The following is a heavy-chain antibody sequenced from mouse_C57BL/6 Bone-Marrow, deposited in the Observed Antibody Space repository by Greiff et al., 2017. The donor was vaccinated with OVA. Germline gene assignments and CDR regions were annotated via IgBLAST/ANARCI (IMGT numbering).Heavy chain of an antibody. CDR2: FYPGSGSL. CDR3: ARHEDLGYYGSSPYFDY. V-gene: IGHV1-62-2*01. D-gene: IGHD1-1*01. CDR1: GYTFTEYT. Sequence: VQRVESGAELVKPGASVKLSCKASGYTFTEYTIHWVKQRSGQGLEWIGWFYPGSGSLKYNEKFKDKATLTADKSSSTVYMELSRLTSEDSAVYFSARHEDLGYYGSSPYFDYWGQGTTLTVSS. J-gene: IGHJ2*01.